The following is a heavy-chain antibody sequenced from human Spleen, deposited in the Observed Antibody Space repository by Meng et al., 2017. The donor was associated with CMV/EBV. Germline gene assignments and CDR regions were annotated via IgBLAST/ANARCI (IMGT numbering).Heavy chain of an antibody. CDR3: ARKYGSGSYYSLGAFDI. D-gene: IGHD3-10*01. CDR2: IYYSGST. V-gene: IGHV4-39*07. J-gene: IGHJ3*02. CDR1: GGSISSSRYY. Sequence: SETLSLTCTVSGGSISSSRYYWGWIRQPPGKGLEWIGSIYYSGSTHYNPSLKSRVTISVDTSKNHFSLKLSSVTAADTAVYYCARKYGSGSYYSLGAFDIWGQGTMVTVSS.